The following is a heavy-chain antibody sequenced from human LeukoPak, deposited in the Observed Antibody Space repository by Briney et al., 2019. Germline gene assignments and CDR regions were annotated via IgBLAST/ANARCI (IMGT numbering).Heavy chain of an antibody. CDR1: GGSVSSGSNY. D-gene: IGHD3-10*01. J-gene: IGHJ4*02. CDR2: IYYSGST. CDR3: ARATLLWCGELLTSFDY. V-gene: IGHV4-61*01. Sequence: SETLSLTCTVSGGSVSSGSNYWGWIGQPPGQGLEWVSYIYYSGSTNYNPSLKSRVTISVDTSKNQFSLKLSSVTAADTAVYYCARATLLWCGELLTSFDYWGQGTLVTVSS.